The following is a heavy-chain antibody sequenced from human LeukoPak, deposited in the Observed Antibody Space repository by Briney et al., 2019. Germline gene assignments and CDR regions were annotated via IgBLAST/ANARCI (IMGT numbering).Heavy chain of an antibody. V-gene: IGHV3-48*01. J-gene: IGHJ4*02. Sequence: QAGGSLRLSCAASGFTFSSYSMNWVRQAPGKGLEWVSYISSSSSTIYYADSVKGRFTISRDNAKNSLYLQMNSLRAEDTAVYYCASRYYDSSGYYLFDYWGQGTLVTVSS. D-gene: IGHD3-22*01. CDR3: ASRYYDSSGYYLFDY. CDR1: GFTFSSYS. CDR2: ISSSSSTI.